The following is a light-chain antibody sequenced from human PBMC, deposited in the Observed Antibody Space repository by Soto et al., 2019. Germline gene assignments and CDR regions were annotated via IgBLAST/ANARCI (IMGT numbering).Light chain of an antibody. V-gene: IGKV1-6*02. CDR1: QDIGND. J-gene: IGKJ1*01. Sequence: AIQMTQSPSSLAGSVGDRLTITCRASQDIGNDLGWYQQKPGKAPKLLIYAASSLQSGVSSRFRGSGSGTEFTLTISSLQPEDFATYYCLQVFNFPRAFGQGTKVDIK. CDR2: AAS. CDR3: LQVFNFPRA.